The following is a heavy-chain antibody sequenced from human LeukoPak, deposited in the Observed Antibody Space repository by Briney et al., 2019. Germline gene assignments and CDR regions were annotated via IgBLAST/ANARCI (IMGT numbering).Heavy chain of an antibody. Sequence: NASETLSLTCTVSGGSISSYYWSWIRQPPGKGLEWIGYIYYSGSTNYNPSLKSRVTISVDTSKNQFSLKLSSVTAADTAVYYCARAYMTTSYYYYYYMDVWGKGTTVTVSS. V-gene: IGHV4-59*01. CDR1: GGSISSYY. J-gene: IGHJ6*03. CDR3: ARAYMTTSYYYYYYMDV. CDR2: IYYSGST. D-gene: IGHD4-11*01.